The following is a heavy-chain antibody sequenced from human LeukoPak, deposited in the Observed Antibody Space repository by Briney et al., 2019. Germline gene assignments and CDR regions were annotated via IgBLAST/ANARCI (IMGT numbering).Heavy chain of an antibody. CDR1: GYTFTGYY. V-gene: IGHV1-2*02. CDR2: INPNSGGT. CDR3: ARDGGRAAPGFYYYYGMDV. D-gene: IGHD6-13*01. J-gene: IGHJ6*02. Sequence: ASVTVSCKASGYTFTGYYMHWVRQAPGQGLEWMGWINPNSGGTNYAQKFQGRVTMTRDTSISTAYMELSRLRSDDTAVYYCARDGGRAAPGFYYYYGMDVWGQGTTVTVSS.